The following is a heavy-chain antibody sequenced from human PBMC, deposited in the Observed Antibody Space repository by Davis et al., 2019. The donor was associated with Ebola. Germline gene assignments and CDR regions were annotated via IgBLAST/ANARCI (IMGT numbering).Heavy chain of an antibody. CDR1: GGSISSYY. V-gene: IGHV4-59*01. D-gene: IGHD3-22*01. CDR3: ASVLTYYYDSSGYYTTSYFDY. Sequence: MPSETLSLTCTVSGGSISSYYWSWIRQPPGKGLEWIGYIYYSGSTNYNPSLKSRVTISVDTSKNQFSLKLSSVTAADTAVYYCASVLTYYYDSSGYYTTSYFDYWGQGTLVTVSS. J-gene: IGHJ4*02. CDR2: IYYSGST.